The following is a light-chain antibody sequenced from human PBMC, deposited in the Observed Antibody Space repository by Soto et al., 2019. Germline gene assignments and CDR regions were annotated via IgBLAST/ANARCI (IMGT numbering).Light chain of an antibody. CDR2: GDT. CDR1: GSNIGAAYD. J-gene: IGLJ3*02. CDR3: QSYDSSLSGWV. Sequence: QSVLTQPPSVSGAPGQRVTISCTGSGSNIGAAYDVQWYQQLPGTAPKLLIYGDTNRPSGVPDRFSVSKSGTSASLAITGLQAEDGADYYCQSYDSSLSGWVFGGGTKLTVL. V-gene: IGLV1-40*01.